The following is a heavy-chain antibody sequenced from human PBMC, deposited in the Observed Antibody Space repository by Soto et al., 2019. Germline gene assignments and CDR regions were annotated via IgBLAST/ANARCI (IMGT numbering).Heavy chain of an antibody. D-gene: IGHD1-26*01. CDR2: IIPIFGTA. J-gene: IGHJ6*02. Sequence: QVQLVQSGAEVKKPGSSVKVSCKASGGTFSSYAISWVRQAPGQGLEWMGGIIPIFGTANYAQKFQGRVTITADESTRTAYMELSSLRSEDTAVYYCARQGKGGATTRKDYYGMDVWGQGTTVTVSS. V-gene: IGHV1-69*01. CDR1: GGTFSSYA. CDR3: ARQGKGGATTRKDYYGMDV.